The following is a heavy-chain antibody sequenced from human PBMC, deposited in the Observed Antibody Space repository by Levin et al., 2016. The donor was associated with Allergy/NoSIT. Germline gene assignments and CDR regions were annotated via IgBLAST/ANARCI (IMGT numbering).Heavy chain of an antibody. V-gene: IGHV4-30-2*01. CDR1: GGSISSGGYS. D-gene: IGHD4-17*01. Sequence: LRLSCAVSGGSISSGGYSWSWIRQPPGKGLEWIGYIYHSGSTYYNPSLKSRVTISVDRSKNQFSLKLSSVTAADTAVYYCARGLRSHYYYGMDVWGQGTTVTVSS. CDR3: ARGLRSHYYYGMDV. CDR2: IYHSGST. J-gene: IGHJ6*02.